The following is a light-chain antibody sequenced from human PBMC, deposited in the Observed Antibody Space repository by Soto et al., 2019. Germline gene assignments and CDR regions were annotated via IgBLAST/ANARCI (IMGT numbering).Light chain of an antibody. Sequence: QSVLTQPDSVSGSPGQSITISCTGTSSDVGGYNYVSWYQQHPGKAPKLMIYDVSNRPSGVSNRFSGSKSGNTASLTISGLQAEDEADYYCSSYTSSSTPDVFGTGTKVTVL. CDR2: DVS. V-gene: IGLV2-14*01. J-gene: IGLJ1*01. CDR3: SSYTSSSTPDV. CDR1: SSDVGGYNY.